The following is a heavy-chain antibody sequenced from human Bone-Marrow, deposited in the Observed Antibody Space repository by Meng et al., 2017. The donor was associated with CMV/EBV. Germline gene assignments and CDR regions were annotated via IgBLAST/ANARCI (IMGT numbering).Heavy chain of an antibody. J-gene: IGHJ4*02. D-gene: IGHD3-22*01. Sequence: SGFTFSSYAMSWVRQAPGKGLEWVSAISGSGGSTYYADSVKGRFTISRDNSKNTLYLQMNSLRAEDTAVYYCAKYYYDSGGLVDYLDYWGQGTLVTVSS. V-gene: IGHV3-23*01. CDR3: AKYYYDSGGLVDYLDY. CDR1: GFTFSSYA. CDR2: ISGSGGST.